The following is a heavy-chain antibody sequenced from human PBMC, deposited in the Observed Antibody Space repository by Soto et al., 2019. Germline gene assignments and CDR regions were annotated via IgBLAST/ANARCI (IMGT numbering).Heavy chain of an antibody. J-gene: IGHJ4*02. D-gene: IGHD3-16*01. Sequence: GGTLRLSCTASGFTFSSSAMTWARQAPGNRLEWVSAISGGDGSPSYADSVKGRFTISRYNSKNTLYLHMNSLRADDTAAYYCAKWHTYNYDTLAFSGFDCWGQGTQVTVSS. V-gene: IGHV3-23*01. CDR1: GFTFSSSA. CDR3: AKWHTYNYDTLAFSGFDC. CDR2: ISGGDGSP.